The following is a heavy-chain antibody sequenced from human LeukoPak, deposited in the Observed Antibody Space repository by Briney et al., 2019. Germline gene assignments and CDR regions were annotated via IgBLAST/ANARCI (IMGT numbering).Heavy chain of an antibody. CDR3: AKGVVSVATKGGFDY. D-gene: IGHD2-2*01. V-gene: IGHV3-23*01. CDR2: IRGSGGST. Sequence: GGSLRLSCAASGFTFSSYTMNWVRQAPGKGLEWVSIIRGSGGSTYYADSVKGRFTISRDNSKNTLYLQMNSLRADDTATYYCAKGVVSVATKGGFDYWGQGTLVTVSS. J-gene: IGHJ4*02. CDR1: GFTFSSYT.